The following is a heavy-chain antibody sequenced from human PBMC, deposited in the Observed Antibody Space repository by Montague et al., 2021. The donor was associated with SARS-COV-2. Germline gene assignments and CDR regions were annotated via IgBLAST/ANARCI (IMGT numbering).Heavy chain of an antibody. V-gene: IGHV3-23*05. J-gene: IGHJ4*02. D-gene: IGHD4-17*01. CDR3: ASSYGFWYFGD. CDR1: GFTFSNYA. Sequence: SLRLSCAASGFTFSNYAMNWVRQAPGKGLEWVSVISTNGSDTYYADSVKGRFTISRDNSRNTVYLQLNSLRAEDTALYYCASSYGFWYFGDWGQGTMVTVSS. CDR2: ISTNGSDT.